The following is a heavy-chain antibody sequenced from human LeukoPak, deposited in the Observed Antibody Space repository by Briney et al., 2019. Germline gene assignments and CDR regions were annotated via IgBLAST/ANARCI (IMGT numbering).Heavy chain of an antibody. CDR1: DVSISSYY. V-gene: IGHV4-4*07. D-gene: IGHD6-6*01. CDR2: IHTSGNT. CDR3: AREGSATARPFVSNDY. J-gene: IGHJ4*02. Sequence: PSETLSLTCTVSDVSISSYYWSWIRQPAGKGLEWIGRIHTSGNTDYNPSLKSRVTMSVDTSKNQFSLKVRSVTAADTAVYYCAREGSATARPFVSNDYWGQGTLVTVSS.